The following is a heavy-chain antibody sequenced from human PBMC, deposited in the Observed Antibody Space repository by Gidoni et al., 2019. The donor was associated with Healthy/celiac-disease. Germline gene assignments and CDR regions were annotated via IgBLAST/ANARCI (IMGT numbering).Heavy chain of an antibody. CDR3: ARGFYDSGSWDAFDI. V-gene: IGHV1-2*02. CDR2: INPNSGGT. CDR1: GYTFTGYY. J-gene: IGHJ3*02. D-gene: IGHD3-22*01. Sequence: QVQLVQSGAEVKKPGASVQVSCKASGYTFTGYYMHWVRQAPGQGLEWMGWINPNSGGTNYAQKFQGRVTMTRDTSISTAYMELSRLRSDDTAVYYCARGFYDSGSWDAFDIWGQGTMVTVSS.